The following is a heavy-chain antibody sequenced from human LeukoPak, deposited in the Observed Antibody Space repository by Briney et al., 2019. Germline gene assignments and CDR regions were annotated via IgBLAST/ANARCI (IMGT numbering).Heavy chain of an antibody. V-gene: IGHV3-64*01. CDR3: ARVSNNYCVDY. CDR2: ISDSGGST. Sequence: PGGSLRLSCVASGFTFSNYAMQWVREAPGKGLEYVSAISDSGGSTYYANSVTGRFTISRDNSKNTLYLQMGSLRADDMAPYYCARVSNNYCVDYWGQGTLVTVSS. J-gene: IGHJ4*02. D-gene: IGHD2-21*01. CDR1: GFTFSNYA.